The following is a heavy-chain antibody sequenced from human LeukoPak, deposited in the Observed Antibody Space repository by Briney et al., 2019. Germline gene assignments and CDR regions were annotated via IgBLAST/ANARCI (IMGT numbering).Heavy chain of an antibody. D-gene: IGHD2-15*01. V-gene: IGHV3-64*01. CDR2: ISSNGGST. CDR1: GFTFSSYA. CDR3: ARGGSPPDY. Sequence: GGSLRLSCAASGFTFSSYAMHWVRQAPGKGLEYVSAISSNGGSTYYANSVKGRFTISRDNSKNTLYLQMGSLRAEDMAVYYCARGGSPPDYWGQGTLVTVSS. J-gene: IGHJ4*02.